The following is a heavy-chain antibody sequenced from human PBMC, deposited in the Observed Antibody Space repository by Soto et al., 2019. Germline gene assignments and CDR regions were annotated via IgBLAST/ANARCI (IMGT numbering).Heavy chain of an antibody. CDR1: GGSLSGYY. V-gene: IGHV4-34*01. Sequence: SETLSLTCAIYGGSLSGYYWSWLRQTPRKGLEWIGEISQDGSTFYNPSLRSRVIILVDTSKNQFSLNLTSVTAADTAVYYCARVQPGPRYFHHWGQGTLVTVSS. D-gene: IGHD2-2*01. J-gene: IGHJ1*01. CDR2: ISQDGST. CDR3: ARVQPGPRYFHH.